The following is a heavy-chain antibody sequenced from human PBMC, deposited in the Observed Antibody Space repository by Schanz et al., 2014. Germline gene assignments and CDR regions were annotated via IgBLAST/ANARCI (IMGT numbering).Heavy chain of an antibody. D-gene: IGHD2-21*02. CDR3: ARGGTASYFDD. V-gene: IGHV3-33*08. CDR1: GFTLSSYG. J-gene: IGHJ4*02. Sequence: QVRLVESGGGVVQPGRSLRLSCAASGFTLSSYGMHWVRQAPGKGLEWVAFINSDGTKRFYADSVKSRFTISRDNSRNTLNLRMDDLSAEDTAGYYCARGGTASYFDDWGQGTLVTVSS. CDR2: INSDGTKR.